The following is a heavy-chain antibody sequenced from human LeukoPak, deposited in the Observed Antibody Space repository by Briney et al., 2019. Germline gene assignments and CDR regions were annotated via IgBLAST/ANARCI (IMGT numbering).Heavy chain of an antibody. J-gene: IGHJ4*02. CDR2: ISNDGSNQ. CDR1: GFTFSSYA. D-gene: IGHD5-12*01. Sequence: GGSLRLSCAGSGFTFSSYAMSWVRQAPGKGLEWVAVISNDGSNQYYADSVKGRFTISRDNSRSTLYLQMNSLRIEDTAVYYCAKALVATASYFDYWGQGTRVTVSS. CDR3: AKALVATASYFDY. V-gene: IGHV3-30*18.